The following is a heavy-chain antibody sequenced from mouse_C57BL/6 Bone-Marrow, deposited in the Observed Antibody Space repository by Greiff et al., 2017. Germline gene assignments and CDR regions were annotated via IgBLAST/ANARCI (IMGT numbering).Heavy chain of an antibody. CDR3: ARNGYSNYVYFDY. D-gene: IGHD2-5*01. V-gene: IGHV1-62-3*01. CDR2: IDPNSGGT. CDR1: GYTFTSYW. J-gene: IGHJ2*01. Sequence: QVQLQQPGAELVKPGASVKLSCKASGYTFTSYWMHWVKQRPGRGLEWIGRIDPNSGGTNYNEKFKGKATLTADKSSSTAYMQFSSLTSEDSAIYYCARNGYSNYVYFDYWGQGTTLTVSS.